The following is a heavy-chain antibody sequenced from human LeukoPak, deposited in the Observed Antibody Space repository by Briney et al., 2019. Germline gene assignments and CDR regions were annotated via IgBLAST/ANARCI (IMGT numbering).Heavy chain of an antibody. J-gene: IGHJ4*02. CDR1: GFRFSAHY. CDR3: AREARATPDF. Sequence: GGSLRLSCAASGFRFSAHYMSWIRQAPGKGLEWISYITNSGDFVNYADSVKGRFTISRDNAKNSLYLQMNSLRAEDTAVYYCAREARATPDFWGQGTVATVSS. V-gene: IGHV3-11*01. D-gene: IGHD1-26*01. CDR2: ITNSGDFV.